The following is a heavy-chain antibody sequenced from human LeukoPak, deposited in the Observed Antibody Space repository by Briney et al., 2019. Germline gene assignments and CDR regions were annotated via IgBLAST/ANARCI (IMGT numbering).Heavy chain of an antibody. CDR3: AGHHPRNTVDF. V-gene: IGHV4-59*08. CDR1: GGSFSSYY. J-gene: IGHJ4*02. Sequence: SETLSLTCAVYGGSFSSYYWSWIRQPPGKGLEWIAYISDIGSINYNPSLKSRVTISLDTSKNQFSLKLSSVTAADTAVYYCAGHHPRNTVDFWGQGTLVTVSS. D-gene: IGHD2/OR15-2a*01. CDR2: ISDIGSI.